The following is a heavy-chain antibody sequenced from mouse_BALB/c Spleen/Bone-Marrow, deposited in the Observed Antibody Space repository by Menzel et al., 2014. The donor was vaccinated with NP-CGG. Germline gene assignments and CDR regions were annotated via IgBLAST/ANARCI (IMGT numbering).Heavy chain of an antibody. CDR1: GYTFTSSW. V-gene: IGHV1S130*01. CDR2: IHPNSGNT. J-gene: IGHJ2*01. Sequence: QVQLQQSGSVLVRPGASVKLSCKASGYTFTSSWMHWAKQRPGQGLEWIGEIHPNSGNTNYNEKFKGEATLTVDTSSSTAYVDLSSLTSEDSAVYYCARWGFDYWGQGTTLTVSS. CDR3: ARWGFDY.